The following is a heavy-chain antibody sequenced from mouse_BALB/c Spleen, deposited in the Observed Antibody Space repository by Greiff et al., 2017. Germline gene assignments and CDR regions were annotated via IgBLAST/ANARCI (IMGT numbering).Heavy chain of an antibody. CDR3: ARDRGVRNAMDY. D-gene: IGHD2-14*01. Sequence: EVKLMESGGGLVKPGGSLKLSCAASGFTFSDYYMYWVRQTPEKRLEWVATISDGGSYTYYPDSVKGRFTISRDNAKNNLYLQMSSLKSEDTAMYYCARDRGVRNAMDYWGQGTSVTVSS. CDR1: GFTFSDYY. V-gene: IGHV5-4*02. CDR2: ISDGGSYT. J-gene: IGHJ4*01.